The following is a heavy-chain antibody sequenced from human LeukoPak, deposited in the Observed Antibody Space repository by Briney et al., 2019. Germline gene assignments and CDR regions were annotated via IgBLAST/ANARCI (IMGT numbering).Heavy chain of an antibody. D-gene: IGHD5-18*01. CDR2: MNPNSGNT. V-gene: IGHV1-8*01. J-gene: IGHJ4*02. Sequence: ASVKVSCKASGYTFTSYDINWVRQATGQGLEWMGWMNPNSGNTGYAQKFQGRVTMTRNTSISTAYMELSSLRSEDTAVYYCARSPSSRGYSYGHLMDYWGQGTLVTVSS. CDR3: ARSPSSRGYSYGHLMDY. CDR1: GYTFTSYD.